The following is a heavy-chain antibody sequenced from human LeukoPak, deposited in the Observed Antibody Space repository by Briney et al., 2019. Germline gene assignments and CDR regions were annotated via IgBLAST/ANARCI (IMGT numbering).Heavy chain of an antibody. Sequence: ASVKVSCKASGGTFSSYAISWVRQAPGQGLEWMGGIIPIFGTANYAQKFQGRVTITADESTSTAHMELSSLRSEDTAVYYCARVCGLGSVYYYYYMDVWGKGTTVTVSS. CDR2: IIPIFGTA. CDR1: GGTFSSYA. CDR3: ARVCGLGSVYYYYYMDV. D-gene: IGHD3/OR15-3a*01. V-gene: IGHV1-69*13. J-gene: IGHJ6*03.